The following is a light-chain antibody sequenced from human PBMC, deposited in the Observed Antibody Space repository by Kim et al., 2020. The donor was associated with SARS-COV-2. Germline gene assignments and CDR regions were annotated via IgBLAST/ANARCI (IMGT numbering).Light chain of an antibody. CDR2: GAS. CDR1: QSVRSN. V-gene: IGKV3-15*01. J-gene: IGKJ5*01. CDR3: QQYHNRPIT. Sequence: VSPGGRAPLSCQASQSVRSNLAWYQQNLGQAPRLLLYGASTRATDIPARFSGSGSGTEFTLTISGLQSEDFAVYYCQQYHNRPITFGQGTRLEIK.